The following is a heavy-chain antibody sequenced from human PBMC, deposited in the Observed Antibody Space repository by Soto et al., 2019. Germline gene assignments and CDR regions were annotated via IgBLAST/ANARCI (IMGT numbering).Heavy chain of an antibody. CDR1: GYTFTSYG. Sequence: ASVKVSCKASGYTFTSYGISWVRQAPGQGLEWMGWISAYNGNTSYAQKLQGRVTMTTDTSTSTAYMELRSLRSDDTAVYYCARVSSVAGFFYYFDYWGQGTLVTSPQ. CDR3: ARVSSVAGFFYYFDY. V-gene: IGHV1-18*04. J-gene: IGHJ4*02. D-gene: IGHD6-19*01. CDR2: ISAYNGNT.